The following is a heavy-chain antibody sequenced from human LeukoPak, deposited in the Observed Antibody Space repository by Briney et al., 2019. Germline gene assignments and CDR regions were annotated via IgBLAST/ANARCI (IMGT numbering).Heavy chain of an antibody. D-gene: IGHD6-13*01. V-gene: IGHV3-21*01. Sequence: GGSLRLSCAASGFTFSSYSMNWVRQAPGKGLEWVSSISSSSSYIYYADSVKGRFTISRDNAKNSLYLQMNSLRAEDTAVYYCARVKQQGTLFDYWGQGTLVTVSS. J-gene: IGHJ4*02. CDR3: ARVKQQGTLFDY. CDR2: ISSSSSYI. CDR1: GFTFSSYS.